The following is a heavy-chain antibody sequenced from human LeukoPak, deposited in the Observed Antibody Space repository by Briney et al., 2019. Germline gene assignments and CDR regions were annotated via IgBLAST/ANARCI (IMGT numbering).Heavy chain of an antibody. CDR1: GFDFSSHS. Sequence: GGSLRLSCVASGFDFSSHSMSWVRQAPGKGLECVSYIIISSSSIFYADSVRGRFTIYRENAKNSLYLQMNSLRDEDADVYYCGRDRSGSWGFDIWGQGTVVTVS. V-gene: IGHV3-48*02. D-gene: IGHD1-26*01. CDR2: IIISSSSI. CDR3: GRDRSGSWGFDI. J-gene: IGHJ3*02.